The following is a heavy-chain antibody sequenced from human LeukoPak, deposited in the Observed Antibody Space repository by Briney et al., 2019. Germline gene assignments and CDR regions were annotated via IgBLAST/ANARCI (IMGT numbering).Heavy chain of an antibody. CDR1: GYTFTSYY. Sequence: SVKVSCKASGYTFTSYYMHWVRQAPGQGLEWMGIINPSGGSTSYAQKFQGRVTMTRDTSTSTVYMELSSLRSEDTAVYYCARDSIAAAGTGGGYYYMDVWGKGTTVTISS. CDR3: ARDSIAAAGTGGGYYYMDV. CDR2: INPSGGST. J-gene: IGHJ6*03. D-gene: IGHD6-13*01. V-gene: IGHV1-46*01.